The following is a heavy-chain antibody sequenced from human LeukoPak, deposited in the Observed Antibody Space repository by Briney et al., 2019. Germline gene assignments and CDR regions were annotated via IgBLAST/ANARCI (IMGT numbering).Heavy chain of an antibody. V-gene: IGHV3-7*04. J-gene: IGHJ6*03. CDR1: GFTFSSYW. CDR3: ARGSSGYYFNDYYYYYYMDV. Sequence: GGSLRLSCAASGFTFSSYWRSWVRQAPGKGLEWVANIKQDGSEKCFVDSVKGRFTISRDNAKNSLYLQMNSLRAEDTAVYYCARGSSGYYFNDYYYYYYMDVWGKGTTVTVSS. D-gene: IGHD3-22*01. CDR2: IKQDGSEK.